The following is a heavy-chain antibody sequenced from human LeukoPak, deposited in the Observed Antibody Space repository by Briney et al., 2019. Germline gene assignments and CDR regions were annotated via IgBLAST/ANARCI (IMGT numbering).Heavy chain of an antibody. V-gene: IGHV4-59*01. CDR1: GGSISSYY. D-gene: IGHD3-3*01. CDR2: IYYSGST. Sequence: SETLSLTCTASGGSISSYYWSRIRQPPGKGLEWIGYIYYSGSTNYNPSLKSRVTISVDTSKNQFSLKLSPVTAADTAVYYCARVGRGYDFWSGYPYYFDYWGQGTLVTVSS. CDR3: ARVGRGYDFWSGYPYYFDY. J-gene: IGHJ4*02.